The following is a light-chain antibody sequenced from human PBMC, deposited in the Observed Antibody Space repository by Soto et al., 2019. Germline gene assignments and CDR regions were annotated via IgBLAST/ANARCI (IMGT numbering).Light chain of an antibody. CDR3: QQYNSPRT. Sequence: DIQITQSPSTLSASVGDRVTITCRASQSISSWLAWYQQKPGKAPKLLIYDASSLESGVPSRFSGSGSGTEFTLTISSLQPDDFATYYCQQYNSPRTFGRGTKVDIK. J-gene: IGKJ4*01. CDR2: DAS. V-gene: IGKV1-5*01. CDR1: QSISSW.